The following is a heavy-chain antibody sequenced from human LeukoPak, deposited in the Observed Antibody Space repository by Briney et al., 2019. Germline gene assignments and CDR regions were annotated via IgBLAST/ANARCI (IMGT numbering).Heavy chain of an antibody. CDR3: AREDWGSSAFDL. CDR2: INPNNGGT. V-gene: IGHV1-2*02. Sequence: GASVKVSCKSSGYTFTGYYMHWVGQAPGQGLEWMGWINPNNGGTNYAQKFQGRVTMTRDTSISTAYMELSRLRSDDTAVYYCAREDWGSSAFDLWGQGTMVTVSS. J-gene: IGHJ3*01. CDR1: GYTFTGYY. D-gene: IGHD7-27*01.